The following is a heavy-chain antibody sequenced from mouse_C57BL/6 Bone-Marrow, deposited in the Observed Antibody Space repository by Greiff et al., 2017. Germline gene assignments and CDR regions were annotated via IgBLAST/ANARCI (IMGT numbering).Heavy chain of an antibody. CDR3: RWLLYAMDY. V-gene: IGHV14-1*01. CDR2: IDPEDGDT. D-gene: IGHD2-3*01. Sequence: VQLKESGAELVRPGASVKLSCTASGFNFKDYYMHWVQQRPEQGLEWIGRIDPEDGDTEYAPKFQGKATMTADTSSNTAYLQLSSLTSEDTAVYYCRWLLYAMDYWGQGTSVTVSS. J-gene: IGHJ4*01. CDR1: GFNFKDYY.